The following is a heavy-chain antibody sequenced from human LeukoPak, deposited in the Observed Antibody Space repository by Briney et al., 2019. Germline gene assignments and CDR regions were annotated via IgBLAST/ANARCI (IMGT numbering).Heavy chain of an antibody. CDR1: GFTFSNYW. CDR3: ARGGYYYDSSGYYPKH. V-gene: IGHV3-7*01. J-gene: IGHJ1*01. CDR2: IKQDGSEK. D-gene: IGHD3-22*01. Sequence: GGSLRLSCAASGFTFSNYWMSWVRQAPGKVLEWVANIKQDGSEKYYVDSVKGRFTISRDNAKNSLYLQMNSLRAEDTAVYYCARGGYYYDSSGYYPKHWGQGTLVTVSS.